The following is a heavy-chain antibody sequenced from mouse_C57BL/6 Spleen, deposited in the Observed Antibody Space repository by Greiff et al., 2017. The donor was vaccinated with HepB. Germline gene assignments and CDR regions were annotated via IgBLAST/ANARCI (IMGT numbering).Heavy chain of an antibody. CDR3: ARCGNYPYAMDY. CDR1: GYTFTSYW. V-gene: IGHV1-59*01. Sequence: QVQLQQPGAELVRPGTSVKLSCKASGYTFTSYWMHWVKQRPGQGLEWIGVIDPSDSYTNYNQKFKGKATLTVDTSSSTAYMQLSSLTSEDSAVYYCARCGNYPYAMDYWGQGTSVTVSS. D-gene: IGHD2-1*01. J-gene: IGHJ4*01. CDR2: IDPSDSYT.